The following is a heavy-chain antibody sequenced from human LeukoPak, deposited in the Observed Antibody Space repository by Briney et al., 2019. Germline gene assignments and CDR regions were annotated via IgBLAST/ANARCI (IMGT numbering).Heavy chain of an antibody. CDR2: ISSGSSYIYST. V-gene: IGHV3-21*01. J-gene: IGHJ4*02. CDR1: GFTFSSYS. CDR3: ARAASHYYFDP. D-gene: IGHD6-6*01. Sequence: GGSLRLSCAASGFTFSSYSMNWVRQSPGKGLVWVSSISSGSSYIYSTYYADSVKGRFTISRDSTKNSLYLQINSLRAEDTAVYYCARAASHYYFDPWGQGTLVTVSS.